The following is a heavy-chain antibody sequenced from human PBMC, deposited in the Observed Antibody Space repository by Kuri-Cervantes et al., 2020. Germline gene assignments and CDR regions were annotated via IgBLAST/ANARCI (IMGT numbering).Heavy chain of an antibody. CDR3: ARASSSSRYYYYGMDV. J-gene: IGHJ6*01. Sequence: GESLKISCAAPGFTFSSYGMHWVRQAPGKGLEWVAVISYDGSNKYYADSVKGRFTISRDNSKNTLYLQMNSLRAEDTAVYYCARASSSSRYYYYGMDVWGQGTTVTGSS. V-gene: IGHV3-30*03. D-gene: IGHD6-6*01. CDR1: GFTFSSYG. CDR2: ISYDGSNK.